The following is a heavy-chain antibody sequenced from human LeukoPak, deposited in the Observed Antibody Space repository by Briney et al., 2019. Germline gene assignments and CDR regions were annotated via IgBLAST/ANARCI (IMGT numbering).Heavy chain of an antibody. V-gene: IGHV4-34*01. CDR2: INHSAYT. J-gene: IGHJ5*02. CDR3: ARGRDDYTDYNWFEP. D-gene: IGHD4-11*01. CDR1: GVSFSGYY. Sequence: SETLSLTCAVSGVSFSGYYWSWIRQSPEKGLEWLGEINHSAYTNYNPSLKSRVTISLDTSKTQFSLKLLSATAADTAVYYCARGRDDYTDYNWFEPWGQGTLVTVSS.